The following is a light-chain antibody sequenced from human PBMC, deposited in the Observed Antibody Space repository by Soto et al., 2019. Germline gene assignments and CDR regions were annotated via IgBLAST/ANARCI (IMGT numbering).Light chain of an antibody. CDR1: QRISGW. J-gene: IGKJ1*01. V-gene: IGKV1-5*03. CDR2: KSS. Sequence: DIQMTHSLSTLSASVGDSVTITCRASQRISGWLAWYQQRPGKAPKLLLYKSSSLESGVPSRFSGSGSGTEFTLTISSLQADDFAAYYCQQYNSSPPTFGQGTKVEIK. CDR3: QQYNSSPPT.